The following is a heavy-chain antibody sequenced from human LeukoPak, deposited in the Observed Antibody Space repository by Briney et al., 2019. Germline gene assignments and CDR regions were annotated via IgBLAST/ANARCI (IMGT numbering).Heavy chain of an antibody. V-gene: IGHV1-2*06. CDR2: INPNSGGT. Sequence: GASVKVSCKASGYTFTSYGISWVRQAPGQGLEWMGRINPNSGGTNYAQKFQGRVTMTRDTSISTAYMELSRLRSDDTAVYYCARDGSSSTSPFDYWGQGTLVTVSS. J-gene: IGHJ4*02. D-gene: IGHD6-13*01. CDR1: GYTFTSYG. CDR3: ARDGSSSTSPFDY.